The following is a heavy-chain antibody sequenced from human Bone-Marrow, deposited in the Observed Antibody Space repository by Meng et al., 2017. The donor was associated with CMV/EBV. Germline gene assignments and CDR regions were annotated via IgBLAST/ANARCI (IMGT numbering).Heavy chain of an antibody. J-gene: IGHJ6*02. CDR1: GYTFTGYY. CDR3: ARDNRAIAAAGFYYYYYGMDV. D-gene: IGHD6-13*01. Sequence: ASVKVSCKASGYTFTGYYMHWVRQAPGQGLEWMGWINPNSGGTNYAQKLQGRVTMTTDTSTSTAYMELRSLRSDDTAVYYCARDNRAIAAAGFYYYYYGMDVWGQGTTVTVSS. V-gene: IGHV1-2*02. CDR2: INPNSGGT.